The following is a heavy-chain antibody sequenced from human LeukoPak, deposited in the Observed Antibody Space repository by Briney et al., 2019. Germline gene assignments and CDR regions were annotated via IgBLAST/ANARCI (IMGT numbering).Heavy chain of an antibody. CDR3: ARESSSWLPIDY. CDR2: INHSGST. J-gene: IGHJ4*02. D-gene: IGHD6-13*01. CDR1: GGSFSGYY. V-gene: IGHV4-34*01. Sequence: PSETLSLTCAVYGGSFSGYYWSWIRQPPGKGLEWIGEINHSGSTNYNPSLKSRVTISVDTSKNQFSLKLSSVTAADTAVYYCARESSSWLPIDYWGQGTLVTVSS.